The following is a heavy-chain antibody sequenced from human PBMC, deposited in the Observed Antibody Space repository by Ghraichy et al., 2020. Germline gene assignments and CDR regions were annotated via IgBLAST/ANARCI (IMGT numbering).Heavy chain of an antibody. D-gene: IGHD6-13*01. CDR1: GFTFSSYA. CDR2: ISGSGGST. V-gene: IGHV3-23*01. CDR3: AKDSGGSSWYLDY. J-gene: IGHJ4*02. Sequence: GESLNISCAASGFTFSSYAMSWVRQAPGKGLEWVSAISGSGGSTYYADSVKGRFTISRDNSKNTLYLQMNSLRAEDTAVYYCAKDSGGSSWYLDYWGQGTLVTVSS.